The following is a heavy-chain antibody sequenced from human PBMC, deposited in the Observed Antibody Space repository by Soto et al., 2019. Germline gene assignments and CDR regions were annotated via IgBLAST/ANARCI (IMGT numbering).Heavy chain of an antibody. V-gene: IGHV4-4*07. CDR2: VSTNGAT. CDR1: DDFISSYY. J-gene: IGHJ6*02. D-gene: IGHD2-2*01. Sequence: SETLSLTCTVSDDFISSYYWNWIRQPAGKGLEWIGRVSTNGATNYNPSLESRVTMSVDTSKKQVSLKLSSVSAADTARYFCAGYCSSSICTEDHYFASEVWGQGTTVTVSS. CDR3: AGYCSSSICTEDHYFASEV.